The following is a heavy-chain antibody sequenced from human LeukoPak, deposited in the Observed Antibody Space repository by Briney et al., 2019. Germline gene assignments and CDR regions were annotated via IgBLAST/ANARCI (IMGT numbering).Heavy chain of an antibody. CDR1: GFTFSSYA. CDR3: AKDKLVVVPAAIFYFDY. J-gene: IGHJ4*02. Sequence: PGGSLRLSCAASGFTFSSYAMSWVRQAPGKGLEWVSAISGSGGSTYYADSVKGWFTISRDNSKNTLYLQMNSLRAEDTAVYYCAKDKLVVVPAAIFYFDYWGQGTLVTVSS. D-gene: IGHD2-2*01. V-gene: IGHV3-23*01. CDR2: ISGSGGST.